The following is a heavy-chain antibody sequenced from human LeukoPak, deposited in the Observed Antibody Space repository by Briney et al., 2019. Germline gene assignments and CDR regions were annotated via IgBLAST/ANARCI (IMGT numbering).Heavy chain of an antibody. CDR2: IYTSGNT. CDR3: ARDPLAGYFDY. CDR1: GASISSYY. Sequence: SETLSLTCTVSGASISSYYWSWIRQPAGKGLEFLGRIYTSGNTNYSPSLKSRVTISVDKSKNQFSLKLSSVTAADTAVYYCARDPLAGYFDYWGQGALVTVSS. J-gene: IGHJ4*02. V-gene: IGHV4-4*07.